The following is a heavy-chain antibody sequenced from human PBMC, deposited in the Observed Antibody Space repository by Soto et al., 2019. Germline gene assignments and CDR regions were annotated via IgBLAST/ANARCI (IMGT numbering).Heavy chain of an antibody. CDR1: GYTFTSYA. V-gene: IGHV1-3*01. Sequence: QVQLVQSGAEVKKPGASVKVSCKASGYTFTSYAIHWVRQAPGQRLEWMGWINAGNGNTKYSQNFQGRVTITRDTSATTAYMELSSLRSEDTAVYYCARVRSSGWYFDYWGQGTLFTVSS. CDR2: INAGNGNT. CDR3: ARVRSSGWYFDY. D-gene: IGHD6-19*01. J-gene: IGHJ4*02.